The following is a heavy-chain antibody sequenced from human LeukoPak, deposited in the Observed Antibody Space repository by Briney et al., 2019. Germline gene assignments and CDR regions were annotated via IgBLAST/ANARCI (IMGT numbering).Heavy chain of an antibody. Sequence: PSETLSLTCIVSGGSISIYYWSSIRQPAGKGLEWIGRIYSSGNTNYNPSLKSRVTISVDKSKNQFSLKLSSVTAADTTVYYCARYGPIAVAGVDYWGQGTLVTVSS. CDR3: ARYGPIAVAGVDY. CDR1: GGSISIYY. D-gene: IGHD6-19*01. V-gene: IGHV4-4*07. J-gene: IGHJ4*02. CDR2: IYSSGNT.